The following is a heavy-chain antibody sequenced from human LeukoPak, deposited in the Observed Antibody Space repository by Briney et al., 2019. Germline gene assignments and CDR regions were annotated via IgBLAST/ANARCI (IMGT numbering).Heavy chain of an antibody. CDR3: ARLPGYSYGSDY. J-gene: IGHJ4*02. V-gene: IGHV1-2*02. CDR1: GYTFTGYY. D-gene: IGHD5-18*01. CDR2: INPNSGGT. Sequence: GVSVKVSCKASGYTFTGYYMHWVRQAPGQGLEWMGWINPNSGGTNYAQKFQGRVTMTRDTSISTAYMELSRLRSDDTAVYYCARLPGYSYGSDYWGQGTLVTVSS.